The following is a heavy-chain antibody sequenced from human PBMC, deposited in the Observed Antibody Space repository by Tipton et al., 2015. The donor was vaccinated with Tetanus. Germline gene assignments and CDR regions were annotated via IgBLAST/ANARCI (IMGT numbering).Heavy chain of an antibody. CDR1: GFTFSSYS. Sequence: GSLRLSCAASGFTFSSYSMNWVRQAPGKGLEWVSYISSSSSTIYYADSVKGRFTISRDNAKNSLYLQMNSLRDEDTAVYYCARDADYNWNYNWGLDYRGQGTLVTVSS. CDR2: ISSSSSTI. J-gene: IGHJ4*02. CDR3: ARDADYNWNYNWGLDY. D-gene: IGHD1-7*01. V-gene: IGHV3-48*02.